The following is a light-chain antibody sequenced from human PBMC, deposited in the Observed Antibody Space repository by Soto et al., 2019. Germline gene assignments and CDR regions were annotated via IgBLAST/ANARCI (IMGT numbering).Light chain of an antibody. CDR3: QQYKSYSWT. V-gene: IGKV1-5*03. J-gene: IGKJ1*01. CDR1: RDIITW. Sequence: DIQLTQSTSTLSASVGDRVTITCRASRDIITWLAWYQQRPGKAPKLLISKASTLEGGVPSRFSGSGSGTEFTLTISGLQPDDFATYYCQQYKSYSWTFGPGTKVEI. CDR2: KAS.